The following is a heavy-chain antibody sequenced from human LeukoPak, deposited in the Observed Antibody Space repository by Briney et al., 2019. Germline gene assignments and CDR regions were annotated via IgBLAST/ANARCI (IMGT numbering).Heavy chain of an antibody. J-gene: IGHJ6*04. Sequence: SETLSLTCTVSGGSISSGDYYWSWIRQPPGKGLEWIGYIYYSGSTYYNPSPKSRVTISVDTSKNQFSLKLSSVTAADTAVYYCARETGGIAAAGTRYYYYGMDVWGKGTTVTVSS. V-gene: IGHV4-30-4*01. D-gene: IGHD6-13*01. CDR1: GGSISSGDYY. CDR2: IYYSGST. CDR3: ARETGGIAAAGTRYYYYGMDV.